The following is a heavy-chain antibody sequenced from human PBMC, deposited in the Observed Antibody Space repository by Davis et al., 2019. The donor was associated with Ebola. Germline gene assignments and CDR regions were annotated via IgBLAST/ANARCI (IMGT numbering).Heavy chain of an antibody. V-gene: IGHV3-9*01. CDR3: AKDSVRFGGLWDAFDA. CDR2: ITWNSGSI. CDR1: GFTFENYA. Sequence: SLKISCAASGFTFENYAMHWVRQAPGKGLEWVSGITWNSGSIGYVDSVKGRFTISRDKAKNSLYLQMNSLRPEDTALYYCAKDSVRFGGLWDAFDAWGQGTMVTVSS. D-gene: IGHD3-10*01. J-gene: IGHJ3*01.